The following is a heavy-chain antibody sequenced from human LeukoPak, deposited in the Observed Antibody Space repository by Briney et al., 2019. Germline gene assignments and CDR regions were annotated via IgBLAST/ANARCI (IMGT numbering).Heavy chain of an antibody. CDR1: GGSFSGYY. D-gene: IGHD3-22*01. V-gene: IGHV4-34*03. Sequence: SETLSLTCAVYGGSFSGYYWSWIRQPPGKGLEWIGSIYHSGSTYYNPSLKSRVTISVDTSKNQFSLKLSSVTAADTAVYYCLGSYYDSSGYSGGDFDYWGQGTLVTVSS. CDR2: IYHSGST. J-gene: IGHJ4*02. CDR3: LGSYYDSSGYSGGDFDY.